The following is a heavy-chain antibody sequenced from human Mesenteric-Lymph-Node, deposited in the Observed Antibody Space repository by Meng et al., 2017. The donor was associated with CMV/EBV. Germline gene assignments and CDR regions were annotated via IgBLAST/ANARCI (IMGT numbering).Heavy chain of an antibody. CDR3: AKAKGMSRRIYYSLGLDG. V-gene: IGHV3-9*01. J-gene: IGHJ6*02. CDR1: GFTFDDYA. Sequence: GGSLRLSCAASGFTFDDYAMNWVRQAPGKGLGWVSGISWNSGSIGYADSVKGRFTISRDNSKNTVYLQMNSLRAEDAALYYCAKAKGMSRRIYYSLGLDGWGQGTTVTVAS. CDR2: ISWNSGSI. D-gene: IGHD2-15*01.